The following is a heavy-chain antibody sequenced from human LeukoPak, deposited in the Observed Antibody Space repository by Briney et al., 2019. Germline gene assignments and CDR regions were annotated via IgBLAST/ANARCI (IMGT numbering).Heavy chain of an antibody. Sequence: GGSLRLSCAASGFTFSSYGMHWVRQAPGKGLEWVAVIWYGGSNKYYADSVKGRFTISRDDSKNTLYLQMNSLRAEDTAVYYCARDGDGDYVDYWGQGTLVTVSS. CDR3: ARDGDGDYVDY. D-gene: IGHD4-17*01. J-gene: IGHJ4*02. CDR1: GFTFSSYG. V-gene: IGHV3-33*01. CDR2: IWYGGSNK.